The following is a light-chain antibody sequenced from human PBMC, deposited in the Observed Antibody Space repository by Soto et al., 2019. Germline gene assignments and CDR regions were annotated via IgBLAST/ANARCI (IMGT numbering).Light chain of an antibody. J-gene: IGKJ2*01. V-gene: IGKV3-11*01. Sequence: EIVLTQSPATLSLSPGERATLACRARQSVSNYSAWYPQKPCQAPRLLIYGASNGATGIAARFTGSGSGTDFTLTFSSLEPEDFADYYYQHRGEWPRTFGQGTKLEIK. CDR1: QSVSNY. CDR3: QHRGEWPRT. CDR2: GAS.